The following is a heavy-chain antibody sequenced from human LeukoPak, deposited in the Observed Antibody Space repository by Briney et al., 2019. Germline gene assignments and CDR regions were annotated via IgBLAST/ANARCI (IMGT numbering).Heavy chain of an antibody. D-gene: IGHD2-2*01. CDR1: GFTFSSYW. J-gene: IGHJ5*02. CDR2: INSDGSST. V-gene: IGHV3-74*01. Sequence: GGSLTLSCAASGFTFSSYWMLWVRPAPGKGLVWVSRINSDGSSTSYADSVKGRFTISRDNAKNTLYLQMNSLRAEDMAVYYCARDPVVPTRRINWFDPWGQGTLVTVSS. CDR3: ARDPVVPTRRINWFDP.